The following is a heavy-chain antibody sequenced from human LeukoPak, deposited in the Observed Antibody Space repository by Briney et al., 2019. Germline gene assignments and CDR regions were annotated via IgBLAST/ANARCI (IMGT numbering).Heavy chain of an antibody. CDR3: ARRPSKYYDILTGYYRSEFDY. Sequence: PGGSLRLSCAASGFTFSDYYMSWIRQAPGKGLEWVSYISSSGSTIYYADSVKGRFTISRDNAKNSLYLQMNSLRAEDTAVYYCARRPSKYYDILTGYYRSEFDYWGQGTLVTVSS. CDR1: GFTFSDYY. D-gene: IGHD3-9*01. J-gene: IGHJ4*02. V-gene: IGHV3-11*01. CDR2: ISSSGSTI.